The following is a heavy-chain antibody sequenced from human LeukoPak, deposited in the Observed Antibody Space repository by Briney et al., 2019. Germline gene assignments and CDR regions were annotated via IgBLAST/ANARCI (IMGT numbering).Heavy chain of an antibody. D-gene: IGHD1-20*01. Sequence: EGSLRLSCAASGFTFSTYGMNWVRQAPGKGLEWVSTISGSGGSTYYADSVKGRFTISRDNSKNTLYLQMNSLRAEDTALYYCAKNGGYNWNEVDYWGQGTLVTVSS. J-gene: IGHJ4*02. V-gene: IGHV3-23*01. CDR1: GFTFSTYG. CDR3: AKNGGYNWNEVDY. CDR2: ISGSGGST.